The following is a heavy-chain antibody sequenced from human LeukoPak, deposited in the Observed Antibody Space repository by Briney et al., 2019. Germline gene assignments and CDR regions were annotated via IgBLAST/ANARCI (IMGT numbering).Heavy chain of an antibody. CDR2: IYSDESLI. J-gene: IGHJ6*02. D-gene: IGHD5-24*01. CDR1: GYSFSKYW. V-gene: IGHV5-51*01. CDR3: GRYGLSGNGYTSYLYYGMDF. Sequence: GESLKISCTASGYSFSKYWIGWVRQTPGKGLEWMGFIYSDESLIRYSPSFEGQVTISADNSINTAYLQWNSLKASDTATYYCGRYGLSGNGYTSYLYYGMDFWGQGTAVTVSS.